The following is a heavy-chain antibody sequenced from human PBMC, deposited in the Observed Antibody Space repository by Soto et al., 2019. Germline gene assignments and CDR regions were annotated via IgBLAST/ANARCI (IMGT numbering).Heavy chain of an antibody. D-gene: IGHD3-22*01. CDR2: IYYSGST. CDR3: ARSEYYYDSSGYYYGMDV. Sequence: SETLSLTCTVSGGSISSGGYYWSWIRQHPGKGLEWIGYIYYSGSTYYNPSLKSRVTISVDTSKNQFSLKLSSVTAADTAVYYCARSEYYYDSSGYYYGMDVWGQGTTVTVS. CDR1: GGSISSGGYY. J-gene: IGHJ6*02. V-gene: IGHV4-31*03.